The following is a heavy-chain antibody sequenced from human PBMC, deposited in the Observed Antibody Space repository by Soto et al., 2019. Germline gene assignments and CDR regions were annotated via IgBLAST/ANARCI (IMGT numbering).Heavy chain of an antibody. Sequence: GGSLRLSCAVSGFTFSDYGMHWVRQAPGKGLEWVSSVSGSGGSTYYADSVKGRFTISRDNSKNTLSLQMNSLRAEDTAIYYCAKREELYYDSSGFVYYFAYWGQGTLVTVSS. D-gene: IGHD3-22*01. J-gene: IGHJ4*02. CDR1: GFTFSDYG. CDR2: VSGSGGST. V-gene: IGHV3-23*01. CDR3: AKREELYYDSSGFVYYFAY.